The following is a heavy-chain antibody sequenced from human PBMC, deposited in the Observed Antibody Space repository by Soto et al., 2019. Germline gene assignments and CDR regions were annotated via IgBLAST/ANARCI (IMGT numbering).Heavy chain of an antibody. Sequence: GGSLRLSCAASGFTFSSYWMSWVRQAPGKGLEWVANIKQDGSEKYYVDSVKGRFTTSRDNAKNSLYLQMNSLRAEDTAVYYCARVGNTAMVMGRIYYYYYGMDVWGQGTTVTVSS. D-gene: IGHD5-18*01. CDR1: GFTFSSYW. J-gene: IGHJ6*02. CDR2: IKQDGSEK. V-gene: IGHV3-7*03. CDR3: ARVGNTAMVMGRIYYYYYGMDV.